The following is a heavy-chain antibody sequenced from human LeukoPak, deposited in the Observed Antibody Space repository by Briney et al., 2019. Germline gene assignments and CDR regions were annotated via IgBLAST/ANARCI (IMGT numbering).Heavy chain of an antibody. CDR1: GGSISSSSDY. D-gene: IGHD3-3*01. J-gene: IGHJ5*02. CDR2: IYNTGDT. Sequence: PSETLSLTCTVSGGSISSSSDYWGWIRQPPGKGLEWIGTIYNTGDTYYNPSLKSRVTISVDTSKNQFSLKLSSVAAADTAVYYCARRLRLFLNWFDPWGQGTLVTVSS. V-gene: IGHV4-39*01. CDR3: ARRLRLFLNWFDP.